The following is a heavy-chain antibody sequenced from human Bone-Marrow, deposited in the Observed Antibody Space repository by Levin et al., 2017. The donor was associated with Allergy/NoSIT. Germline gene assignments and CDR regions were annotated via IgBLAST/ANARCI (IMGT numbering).Heavy chain of an antibody. J-gene: IGHJ3*02. V-gene: IGHV3-23*01. Sequence: GGSLRLSCAASGFTYSSYAMSWVRQAPGKGLEWVSAISGSGGSTYYADSVKGRFTISRDNSKNTLYLQMNSLRAEDTVVYYCAKDSRDIVLMVYAENAFDIWGQGTMVTVSS. CDR3: AKDSRDIVLMVYAENAFDI. CDR2: ISGSGGST. D-gene: IGHD2-8*01. CDR1: GFTYSSYA.